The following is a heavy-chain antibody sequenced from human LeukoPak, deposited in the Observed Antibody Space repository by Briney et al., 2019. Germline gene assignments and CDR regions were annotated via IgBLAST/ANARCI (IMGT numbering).Heavy chain of an antibody. CDR3: ASDYCSGGSCYSDYAFDI. J-gene: IGHJ3*02. Sequence: PSETLSLTCTVSSGSIGTYYWSWIRQSPGKGLEGIGYIYYSGSTNYNPSLKSRVTISVDTSKNQFSLKLSSVTAADTAVYYCASDYCSGGSCYSDYAFDIWGQGTMVTVSS. CDR2: IYYSGST. D-gene: IGHD2-15*01. V-gene: IGHV4-59*01. CDR1: SGSIGTYY.